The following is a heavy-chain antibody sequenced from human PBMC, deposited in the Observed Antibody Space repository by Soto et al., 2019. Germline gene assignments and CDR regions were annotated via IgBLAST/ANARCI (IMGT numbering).Heavy chain of an antibody. CDR2: MSSGVYT. J-gene: IGHJ5*02. CDR1: GLNVTRNY. D-gene: IGHD2-21*01. Sequence: EVQLVESGGGLIQRGGSLRLSCAASGLNVTRNYMSWVRQAPGKGLEWVSVMSSGVYTYYADSVKGRFTISRDNSKNTLFLQINSLLTEDTAVYYCARLFGRYGWFDPWGQGTLVTVSS. V-gene: IGHV3-53*01. CDR3: ARLFGRYGWFDP.